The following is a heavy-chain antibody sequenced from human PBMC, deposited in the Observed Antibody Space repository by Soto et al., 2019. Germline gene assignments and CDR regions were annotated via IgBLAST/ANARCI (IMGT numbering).Heavy chain of an antibody. Sequence: QVQLQESGPGLVKPSETLSLTCTVSGGSISSYYWSWIRQPPGKGLEWIGYIYYSGSTNYNPSLRSRVPISVDTSKNQSSLKLSSVTAADTAVYYCARAGTTMVRGVISGWFDPWGQGTLVTVSS. V-gene: IGHV4-59*01. D-gene: IGHD3-10*01. CDR3: ARAGTTMVRGVISGWFDP. CDR2: IYYSGST. CDR1: GGSISSYY. J-gene: IGHJ5*02.